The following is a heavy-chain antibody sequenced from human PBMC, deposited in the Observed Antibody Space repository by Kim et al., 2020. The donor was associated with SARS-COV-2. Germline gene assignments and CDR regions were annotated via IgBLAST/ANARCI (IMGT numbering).Heavy chain of an antibody. CDR1: GYTFTSYS. D-gene: IGHD1-7*01. CDR2: IIPYNGKT. V-gene: IGHV1-18*01. CDR3: ARFRGNWNYLDNY. Sequence: ASVKVSYKASGYTFTSYSISWVRQSPGQGLEWMGWIIPYNGKTNYAENLQGRVTMTSDTSTSTAYMELRSLRSDDTAVYFCARFRGNWNYLDNYWGQGTLVSVSS. J-gene: IGHJ4*02.